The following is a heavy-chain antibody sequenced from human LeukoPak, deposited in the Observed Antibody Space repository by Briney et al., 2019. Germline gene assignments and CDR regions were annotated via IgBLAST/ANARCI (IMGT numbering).Heavy chain of an antibody. CDR2: ISSSSSYI. CDR3: ARDIEVRGVPDY. D-gene: IGHD3-10*01. V-gene: IGHV3-21*04. CDR1: GFTFSSYS. Sequence: GGSLRLSCAASGFTFSSYSMNWVRQAPGKGLEWVSSISSSSSYIYYADSVKGRFTISRDNAKSSLYLQMNSLRAEDTAVYYCARDIEVRGVPDYWGQGTLVTVSS. J-gene: IGHJ4*02.